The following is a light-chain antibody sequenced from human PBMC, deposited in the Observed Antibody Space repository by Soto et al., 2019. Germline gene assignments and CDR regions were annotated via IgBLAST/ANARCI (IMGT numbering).Light chain of an antibody. CDR1: QGISSY. J-gene: IGKJ1*01. CDR3: QQYYNYPRT. V-gene: IGKV1-8*01. CDR2: AAS. Sequence: AIRMTQSPSSLSASTGDRVTITCRASQGISSYLAWYQQKPGKAPKLLIDAASTLQSGVPSRFSGSGSGTDFTLTFSCLQSEDFATYYCQQYYNYPRTFGQGTKVDI.